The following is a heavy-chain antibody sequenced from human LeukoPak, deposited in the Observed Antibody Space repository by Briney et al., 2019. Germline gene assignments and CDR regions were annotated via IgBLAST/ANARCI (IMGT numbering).Heavy chain of an antibody. CDR1: GGSNSAYY. V-gene: IGHV4-59*08. CDR3: ARTISGWYYFDY. CDR2: INYSGRT. J-gene: IGHJ4*02. Sequence: PSETLSLTCSVSGGSNSAYYWSWIRQPPGKGLEWGGYINYSGRTDYNPSLKGRVTISVDTSKNQFSLKLSSVTPADTAVFYCARTISGWYYFDYWGQGTLVTVSS. D-gene: IGHD6-13*01.